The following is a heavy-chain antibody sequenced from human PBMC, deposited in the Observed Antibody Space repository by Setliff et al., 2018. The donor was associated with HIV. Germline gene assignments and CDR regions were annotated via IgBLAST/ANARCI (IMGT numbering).Heavy chain of an antibody. CDR2: FYYSGST. CDR1: GYSISSGYY. J-gene: IGHJ6*02. CDR3: ARRGNSRYYYYGMDV. D-gene: IGHD2-21*02. Sequence: SETLSLTCAVSGYSISSGYYWGWIRQPPGKGLEWIGSFYYSGSTSYNPSLKSRVTISGDTSKNQVSLRLSSVTAADTAVYYCARRGNSRYYYYGMDVWGQGTTVTVSS. V-gene: IGHV4-38-2*01.